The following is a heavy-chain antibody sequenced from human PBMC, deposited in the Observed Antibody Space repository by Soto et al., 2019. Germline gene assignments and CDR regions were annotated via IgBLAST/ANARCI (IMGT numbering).Heavy chain of an antibody. J-gene: IGHJ5*02. CDR1: GGSISSYY. CDR2: IYYSGST. CDR3: ARVNDFWTGYYSTNWFDP. V-gene: IGHV4-59*01. Sequence: SETLSLTCTVSGGSISSYYWSWIRQPPGKGLEWIGYIYYSGSTNYNPSLKSRVTISVDTSKNQFSLKLSSVTAADTAVYYCARVNDFWTGYYSTNWFDPWGQGTLVTVSS. D-gene: IGHD3-3*01.